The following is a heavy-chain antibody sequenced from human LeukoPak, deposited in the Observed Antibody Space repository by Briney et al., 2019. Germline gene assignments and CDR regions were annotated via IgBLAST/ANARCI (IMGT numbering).Heavy chain of an antibody. Sequence: TSETLSLTCTVSGGSISSSSYYWGWIRQPPGKGLEWIGSIYYSGSTYYNPSLKSRVTISVDTSKNQFSLKLSSVTAADTAVYYCAKQITGIAAAGGKDYWGQGTLATVSS. J-gene: IGHJ4*02. CDR3: AKQITGIAAAGGKDY. D-gene: IGHD6-13*01. CDR2: IYYSGST. CDR1: GGSISSSSYY. V-gene: IGHV4-39*01.